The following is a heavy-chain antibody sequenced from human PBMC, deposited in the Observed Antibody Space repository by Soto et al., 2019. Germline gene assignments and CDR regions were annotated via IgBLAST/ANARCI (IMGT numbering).Heavy chain of an antibody. CDR3: AKRQFTMIVVVITTDYGMDV. Sequence: GGSLRLSCAASGFTFSSYAMSWVRQAPGKGLEWVSAISGSGGSTYYADSVKGRFTISRDNSKNTLYLQMNSLRAEDTAVYYYAKRQFTMIVVVITTDYGMDVWGQGTTVTVSS. V-gene: IGHV3-23*01. J-gene: IGHJ6*02. CDR2: ISGSGGST. D-gene: IGHD3-22*01. CDR1: GFTFSSYA.